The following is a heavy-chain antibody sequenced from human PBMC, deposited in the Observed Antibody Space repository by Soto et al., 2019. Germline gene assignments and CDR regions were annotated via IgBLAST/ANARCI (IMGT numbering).Heavy chain of an antibody. CDR3: AGRCDSTTCLGHFDY. CDR2: ILPIFATA. J-gene: IGHJ4*02. V-gene: IGHV1-69*06. CDR1: GGTFNNYV. D-gene: IGHD2-2*01. Sequence: QVQLVQSGAEVKKPGSSVKVSCKASGGTFNNYVVNWVRQAPGQGLEWMGGILPIFATANYAQKFQGTVTITADKSTSTAYMELTSLRSEDTAVYYCAGRCDSTTCLGHFDYWGQGTLVTVAS.